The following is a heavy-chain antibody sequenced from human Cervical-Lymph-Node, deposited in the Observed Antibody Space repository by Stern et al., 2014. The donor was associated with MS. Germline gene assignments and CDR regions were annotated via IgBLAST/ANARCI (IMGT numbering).Heavy chain of an antibody. CDR3: ARISANSGSSPHQYYYYGMDV. CDR1: GFSLSTSGMC. V-gene: IGHV2-70*15. J-gene: IGHJ6*02. CDR2: LYWDDDK. D-gene: IGHD1-26*01. Sequence: QITLKESGPALVKPTQTLTLTCTFSGFSLSTSGMCVSWIRQPPGKALEWLARLYWDDDKYCSTSLKTRLTISKDTSKNQVVLTMTNMDPVDTATYYCARISANSGSSPHQYYYYGMDVWGQGTTVTVSS.